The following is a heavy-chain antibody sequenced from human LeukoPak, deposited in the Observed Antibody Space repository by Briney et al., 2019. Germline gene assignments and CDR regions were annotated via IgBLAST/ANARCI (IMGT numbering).Heavy chain of an antibody. CDR3: ARDALGNYDTSGYLGY. CDR1: GFTVSYNY. D-gene: IGHD3-22*01. V-gene: IGHV3-53*01. CDR2: IYSGGST. J-gene: IGHJ4*02. Sequence: GGSLRLSCAVSGFTVSYNYMSWVRQAPGKGLEWVSVIYSGGSTYYADSVKGRFTISRDNSKNTLFLQMNSLRAEETAVYYCARDALGNYDTSGYLGYWGQGTLVTVSS.